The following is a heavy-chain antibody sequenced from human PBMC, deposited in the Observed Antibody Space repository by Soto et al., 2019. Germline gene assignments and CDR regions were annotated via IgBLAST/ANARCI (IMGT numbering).Heavy chain of an antibody. J-gene: IGHJ6*02. V-gene: IGHV1-18*04. Sequence: ASVKVSCKASGYAFTSYGISYLRQAPGQALEWMGWISLYNGNTNYAQKFQGRVDMTTDTSTSTAYMELRSLRSDDTAVYYCARKALAVGGLSYYGMDVWGPGTTVTVSS. CDR3: ARKALAVGGLSYYGMDV. CDR2: ISLYNGNT. CDR1: GYAFTSYG. D-gene: IGHD6-19*01.